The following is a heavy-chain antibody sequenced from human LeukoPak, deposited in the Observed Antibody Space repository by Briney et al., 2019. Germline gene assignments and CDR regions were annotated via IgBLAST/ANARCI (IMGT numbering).Heavy chain of an antibody. V-gene: IGHV1-2*02. J-gene: IGHJ3*02. CDR3: ARGVLLWFGAIEKDAFDI. CDR1: GYTFTGYY. CDR2: INPNSGGT. D-gene: IGHD3-10*01. Sequence: ASVKVSCKASGYTFTGYYMHWVRQAPGQGLEWMGWINPNSGGTNYAQKFQGRVTMTRDTSISTAYMELSRLRSDDTAVYYCARGVLLWFGAIEKDAFDIWGQGTMVTVSS.